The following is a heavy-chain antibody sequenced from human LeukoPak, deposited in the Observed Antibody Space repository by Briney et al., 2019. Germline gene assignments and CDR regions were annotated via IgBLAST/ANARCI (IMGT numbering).Heavy chain of an antibody. CDR1: GFTFSDYY. CDR2: ISSSGSTI. Sequence: GGSLRLSCAASGFTFSDYYMSWIRQAPGKGLEWVSYISSSGSTIYCADSVKGRFTISRDNAKNSLYLQMNSLRAEDTAVYYCARQRSILGYCSGGSCYGAFDIWGQGTMVTVSS. V-gene: IGHV3-11*01. J-gene: IGHJ3*02. CDR3: ARQRSILGYCSGGSCYGAFDI. D-gene: IGHD2-15*01.